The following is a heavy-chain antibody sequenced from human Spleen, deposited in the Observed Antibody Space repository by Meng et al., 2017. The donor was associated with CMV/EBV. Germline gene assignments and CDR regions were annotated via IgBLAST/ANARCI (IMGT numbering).Heavy chain of an antibody. CDR3: ARGSGSYHFDY. J-gene: IGHJ4*02. CDR1: GDSVSSDSAA. CDR2: TYYRFKWYN. Sequence: ISGDSVSSDSAAWNWIRPSPSRGLEWLGRTYYRFKWYNDYAVSVKSRITINPDTSKNQFSLQLNSVTPEDTAVYYCARGSGSYHFDYWGQGTLVTVSS. V-gene: IGHV6-1*01. D-gene: IGHD1-26*01.